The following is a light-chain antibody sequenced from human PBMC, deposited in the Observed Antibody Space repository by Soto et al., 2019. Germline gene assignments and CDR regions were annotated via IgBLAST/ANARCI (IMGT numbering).Light chain of an antibody. CDR1: SSDVGNYNF. Sequence: QSVLTQPPSASGSPGQSVTISCTGTSSDVGNYNFVSWYQQHPGKAPKLMIYEVSKRPSGVPDRFSGSKSGNTASLTVSGLQADDKADYYCGSYAGSSYVFGTGTKVTVL. V-gene: IGLV2-8*01. CDR2: EVS. CDR3: GSYAGSSYV. J-gene: IGLJ1*01.